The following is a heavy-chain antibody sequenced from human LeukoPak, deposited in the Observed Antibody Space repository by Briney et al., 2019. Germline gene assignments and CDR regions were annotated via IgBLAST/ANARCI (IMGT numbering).Heavy chain of an antibody. V-gene: IGHV3-23*01. CDR2: IGGSGDST. CDR3: AKDRGATRGYFDY. J-gene: IGHJ4*02. CDR1: GLTFSSYA. Sequence: GGSLRLSCAASGLTFSSYAMSWVRQVPGKGLEWVSAIGGSGDSTYYADSVKGRFTISRDNSKNTLYLQMNSLRVEDTAVYYCAKDRGATRGYFDYWGQGTLVTVSS. D-gene: IGHD1-26*01.